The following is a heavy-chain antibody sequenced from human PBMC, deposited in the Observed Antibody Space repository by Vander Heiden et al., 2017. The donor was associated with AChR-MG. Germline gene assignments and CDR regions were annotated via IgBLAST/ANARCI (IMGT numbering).Heavy chain of an antibody. CDR3: ARPVGIIAAAATRGWFDP. CDR1: GGTFSSYA. CDR2: IIPIFGTA. Sequence: QVQLVQSGAEVKKPGSSVKVSCKASGGTFSSYAISWVRQAPGQGLEWMGGIIPIFGTANYAKKFQGRVTITADKSTSTAYRELSSLRSEETAVYYCARPVGIIAAAATRGWFDPWGHVTLVTVSS. J-gene: IGHJ5*02. D-gene: IGHD6-13*01. V-gene: IGHV1-69*06.